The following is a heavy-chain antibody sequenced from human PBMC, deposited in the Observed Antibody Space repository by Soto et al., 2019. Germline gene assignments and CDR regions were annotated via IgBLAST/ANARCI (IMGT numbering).Heavy chain of an antibody. Sequence: PSETLSLTCTVSGGSISSYYWSWIRQPPGKGLEWIGYIYYSGSTNYNPSVKSRVTISVYTSKNQFSLKLSSVTAADTAVYYCARGEQRGHSYGYVGGISWFDTWGQGT. CDR3: ARGEQRGHSYGYVGGISWFDT. D-gene: IGHD5-18*01. J-gene: IGHJ5*02. V-gene: IGHV4-59*01. CDR1: GGSISSYY. CDR2: IYYSGST.